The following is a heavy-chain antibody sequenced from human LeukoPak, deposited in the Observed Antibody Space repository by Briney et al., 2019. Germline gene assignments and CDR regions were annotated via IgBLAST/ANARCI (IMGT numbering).Heavy chain of an antibody. D-gene: IGHD3-22*01. Sequence: GSLRLSCAASGFTFSSYAMSWVRQAPGKGLEWVSAISCSGGSTYYAAPVKGRFTISSDTSNNTLYLQINSLRAEETAVYYSAKFLKGRMIVVVSWDYWGQGTLVTVSS. CDR3: AKFLKGRMIVVVSWDY. CDR2: ISCSGGST. J-gene: IGHJ4*02. V-gene: IGHV3-23*01. CDR1: GFTFSSYA.